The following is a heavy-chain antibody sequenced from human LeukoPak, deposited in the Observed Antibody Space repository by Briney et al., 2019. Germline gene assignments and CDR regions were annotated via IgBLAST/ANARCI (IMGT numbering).Heavy chain of an antibody. Sequence: ASVKVSCKVSGYTLTELSMHWVRQAPGKGLEWMGGFDPEDGETIYAQRFQGRVTITEDTSTDTAYMELSSPRSEDTAVYYCALTPLYCSSTSCRYYYYGMDVWGQGTTVTVSS. D-gene: IGHD2-2*01. V-gene: IGHV1-24*01. J-gene: IGHJ6*02. CDR3: ALTPLYCSSTSCRYYYYGMDV. CDR1: GYTLTELS. CDR2: FDPEDGET.